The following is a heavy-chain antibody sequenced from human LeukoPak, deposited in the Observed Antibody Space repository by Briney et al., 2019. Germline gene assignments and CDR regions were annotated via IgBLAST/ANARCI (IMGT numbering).Heavy chain of an antibody. D-gene: IGHD2-21*01. J-gene: IGHJ4*02. CDR3: ARATKSGGTFTLWSLAVALDY. V-gene: IGHV3-33*01. CDR1: RFTFSSYG. CDR2: IRYDGSNK. Sequence: GRSLRLSCAASRFTFSSYGMHWVRQAPGKGLEWVAVIRYDGSNKNYADSVKGRFTISRDNAKNSLYLQMNSLRAEDTAVYYCARATKSGGTFTLWSLAVALDYWGQGTLVTVSS.